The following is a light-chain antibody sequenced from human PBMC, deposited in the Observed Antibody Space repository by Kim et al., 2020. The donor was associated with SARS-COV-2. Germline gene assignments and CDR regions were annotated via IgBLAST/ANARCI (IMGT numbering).Light chain of an antibody. CDR2: AAS. CDR1: QSIASY. Sequence: DIQMTQSPSSLSASVGDRVTITCRASQSIASYLNWYQQKPGTAPNLLIYAASSLQSGVPPRFSGSGSGTDFTLTISSLQPEDFATYYCQQSYSTPPGWTFGQGTKVDIK. V-gene: IGKV1-39*01. CDR3: QQSYSTPPGWT. J-gene: IGKJ1*01.